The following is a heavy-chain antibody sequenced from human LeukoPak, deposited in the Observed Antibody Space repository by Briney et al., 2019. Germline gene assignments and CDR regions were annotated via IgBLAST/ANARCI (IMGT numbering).Heavy chain of an antibody. V-gene: IGHV4-59*01. CDR3: ARGPQGSNSGYDSGYYYGMDV. J-gene: IGHJ6*02. D-gene: IGHD5-12*01. CDR1: GGSISSYY. Sequence: SETLSLTCTVSGGSISSYYWSWIRQPPGKGLEWIGYIYYSGSTNYNPSLKSRVTISVDTSKNQFSLKLSSVTAADTAVYYCARGPQGSNSGYDSGYYYGMDVWGQGTTVTVSS. CDR2: IYYSGST.